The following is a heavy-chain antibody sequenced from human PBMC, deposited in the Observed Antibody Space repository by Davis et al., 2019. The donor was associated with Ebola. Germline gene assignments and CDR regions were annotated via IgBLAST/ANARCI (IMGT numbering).Heavy chain of an antibody. CDR2: IKQDGYEA. V-gene: IGHV3-7*01. J-gene: IGHJ2*01. D-gene: IGHD3-22*01. Sequence: GESLKISCAASTFSFSTYWMNWVRQAPGRGLEWVASIKQDGYEAYYMDSVKGRFTVSRDNAKNSLFLQMNSLRAEDTAVYYCARGDSGSYSGWNWYFDLWGRGTLVTVSS. CDR3: ARGDSGSYSGWNWYFDL. CDR1: TFSFSTYW.